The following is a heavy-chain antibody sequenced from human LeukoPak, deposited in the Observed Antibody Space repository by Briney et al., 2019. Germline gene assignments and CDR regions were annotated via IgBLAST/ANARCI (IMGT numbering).Heavy chain of an antibody. CDR1: GGSISSSSYY. Sequence: SETLSLTCTVSGGSISSSSYYWGWIRQPPGKGLEWIGSIYYSGSTYYNPSFQSRVTISEDTSTNQFSLKFSSVTAADTAVYYCARVPAANYYYYYMDVWGRGATVTVSS. CDR3: ARVPAANYYYYYMDV. V-gene: IGHV4-39*07. J-gene: IGHJ6*03. CDR2: IYYSGST. D-gene: IGHD2-2*01.